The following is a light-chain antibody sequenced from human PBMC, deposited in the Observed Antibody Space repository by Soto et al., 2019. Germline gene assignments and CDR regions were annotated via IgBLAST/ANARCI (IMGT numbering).Light chain of an antibody. CDR1: QSVSSNY. V-gene: IGKV3-20*01. Sequence: EIVLTQSPGTLSLSPGERASLSCRASQSVSSNYVAWYQQKPGQTPKVLIYRASSRATGIPDRFSGIGSGTDFTLTISRLEPEDFAVYYCQQYGSSGTFGQGTKVDIK. J-gene: IGKJ1*01. CDR3: QQYGSSGT. CDR2: RAS.